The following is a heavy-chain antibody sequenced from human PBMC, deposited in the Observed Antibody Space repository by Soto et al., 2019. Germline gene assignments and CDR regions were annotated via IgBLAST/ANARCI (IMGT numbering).Heavy chain of an antibody. D-gene: IGHD5-12*01. Sequence: VQLVESGGGLVQPRGSLRLSCTVSGLIVSNHYMSWLRQSPGKGLEWVSIIYSGGSTYYADSVKGRFTISSHNSKNTLNRHMNSLRTADTAVYYCARADGYNADFDYWGQGTLVTVSS. CDR3: ARADGYNADFDY. CDR2: IYSGGST. J-gene: IGHJ4*02. CDR1: GLIVSNHY. V-gene: IGHV3-53*04.